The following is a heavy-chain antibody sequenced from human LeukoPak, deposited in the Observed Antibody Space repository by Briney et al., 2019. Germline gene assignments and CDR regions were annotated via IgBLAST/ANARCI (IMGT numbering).Heavy chain of an antibody. J-gene: IGHJ4*02. CDR2: IYHSGST. Sequence: SETLSLTCAVSSYSISSGYYWGWIRQPPGKGLEWIGSIYHSGSTYYNPSLKSRVTISVDTSKNQFSLKLSSVTAADTAVYYCARDDYDIPIDYWGQGTLVTVSS. CDR3: ARDDYDIPIDY. CDR1: SYSISSGYY. D-gene: IGHD3-9*01. V-gene: IGHV4-38-2*02.